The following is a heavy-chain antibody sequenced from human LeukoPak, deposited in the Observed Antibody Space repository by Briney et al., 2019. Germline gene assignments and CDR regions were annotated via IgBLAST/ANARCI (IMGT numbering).Heavy chain of an antibody. CDR2: IYYSGST. Sequence: PSETLSPTCTVSGGSISSYYWSWIRQPPGKGLEWIGYIYYSGSTYYNPSLKSRVTMSVDRTKNQFSLKLSSVTAADTAMYYCARETFSRFDPWGQGTLVTVSS. CDR1: GGSISSYY. D-gene: IGHD3-16*01. V-gene: IGHV4-59*12. J-gene: IGHJ5*02. CDR3: ARETFSRFDP.